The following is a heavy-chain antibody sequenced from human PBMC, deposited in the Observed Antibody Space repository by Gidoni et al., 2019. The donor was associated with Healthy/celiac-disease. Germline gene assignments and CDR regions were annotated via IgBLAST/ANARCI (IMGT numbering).Heavy chain of an antibody. J-gene: IGHJ3*02. D-gene: IGHD3-10*01. CDR3: ARERAAHYYGSGSDAFDI. V-gene: IGHV1-46*01. Sequence: QVQLVQSGAEVKTPGASVKVSCKASGYTFTSYYMHWVRQAPGQGLEWMGIINPSGGSKSYAQKFQGRVTMTRDTSTSTVYMELSSLRSEDTAVYYCARERAAHYYGSGSDAFDIWGQGTMVTVSS. CDR2: INPSGGSK. CDR1: GYTFTSYY.